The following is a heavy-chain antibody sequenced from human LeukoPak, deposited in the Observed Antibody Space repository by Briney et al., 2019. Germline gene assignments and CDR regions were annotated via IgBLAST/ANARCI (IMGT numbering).Heavy chain of an antibody. CDR1: GGSFSGYY. CDR3: ARGYIAARPLGRQRKSSPFDY. CDR2: INHSGST. J-gene: IGHJ4*02. Sequence: PSETLSLTCAVYGGSFSGYYWSWIRQPPGKGLEWIEEINHSGSTNYNPSLKSRVTISVDTSKNQFSLKLSSVTAADTAVYYCARGYIAARPLGRQRKSSPFDYWGQGTLVTVSS. D-gene: IGHD6-6*01. V-gene: IGHV4-34*01.